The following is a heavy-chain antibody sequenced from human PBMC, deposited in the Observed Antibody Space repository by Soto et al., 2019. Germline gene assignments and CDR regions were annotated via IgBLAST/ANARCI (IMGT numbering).Heavy chain of an antibody. J-gene: IGHJ5*02. CDR2: FSAYNGNT. V-gene: IGHV1-18*01. D-gene: IGHD2-15*01. Sequence: ASVKVSCKASGYTFTSYGISWVRQAPGQGLEWMGWFSAYNGNTNYAQKLQGRVTMTTDTSTSTAYMELRSLRSDDTAVYYCAREILGYCSGGSCYTTNWFDPWGQGTLVTVSS. CDR3: AREILGYCSGGSCYTTNWFDP. CDR1: GYTFTSYG.